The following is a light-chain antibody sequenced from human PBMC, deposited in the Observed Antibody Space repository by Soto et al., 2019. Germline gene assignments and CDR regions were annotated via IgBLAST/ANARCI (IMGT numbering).Light chain of an antibody. CDR2: QDS. V-gene: IGLV3-1*01. CDR1: KLGDKY. Sequence: SYELTQPPSVSVSPGQTASITCSGDKLGDKYACWYQQKPGQSPVLVIYQDSKRPSGIPERFSGSNSGNTATLTISGTQAMDEADYYCQAWDRSTLFGGGTKVTVL. CDR3: QAWDRSTL. J-gene: IGLJ3*02.